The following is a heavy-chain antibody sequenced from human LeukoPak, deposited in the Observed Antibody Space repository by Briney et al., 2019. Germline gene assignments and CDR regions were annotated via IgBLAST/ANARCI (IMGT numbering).Heavy chain of an antibody. V-gene: IGHV3-73*01. D-gene: IGHD2-15*01. J-gene: IGHJ6*03. CDR2: IRSKANSYAT. CDR3: AKNGDRGAYCSGGTCYPYYYYYMDV. Sequence: PGGSLRLSCAASGFNFSGSAMHWVRQASGKGLEWVGRIRSKANSYATAYGASVKGRFTISRDDSKNTAYLQMNSLSAEDTAVYYCAKNGDRGAYCSGGTCYPYYYYYMDVWGKGTTVTISS. CDR1: GFNFSGSA.